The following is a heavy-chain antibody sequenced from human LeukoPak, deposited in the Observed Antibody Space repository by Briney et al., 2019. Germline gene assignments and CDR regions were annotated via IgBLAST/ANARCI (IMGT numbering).Heavy chain of an antibody. V-gene: IGHV1-8*01. J-gene: IGHJ4*02. CDR1: GYTPTSYD. Sequence: GPSVKVSCKASGYTPTSYDINWVRQATGQGLEWMGWMNPNSGNTGYAQKFQGRVTMTRNTSISTAYMELSSLRSADTAVYYCASSLITIYGPGDYWGQGTLVTVSS. D-gene: IGHD3-16*01. CDR3: ASSLITIYGPGDY. CDR2: MNPNSGNT.